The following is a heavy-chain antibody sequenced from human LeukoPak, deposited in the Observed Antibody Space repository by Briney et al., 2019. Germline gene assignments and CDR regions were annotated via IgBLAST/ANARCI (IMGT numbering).Heavy chain of an antibody. J-gene: IGHJ4*02. Sequence: GGSLRLSCAASGFTLSTYDMHWVRQGPGEGLEWVAAVGTSGHTFYPDSVKGQFTISRENARNSVNLQMNSLRAGDTAVYYCVRSFYGDHPYWGQGTLVTVSS. CDR1: GFTLSTYD. D-gene: IGHD4-17*01. CDR2: VGTSGHT. CDR3: VRSFYGDHPY. V-gene: IGHV3-13*01.